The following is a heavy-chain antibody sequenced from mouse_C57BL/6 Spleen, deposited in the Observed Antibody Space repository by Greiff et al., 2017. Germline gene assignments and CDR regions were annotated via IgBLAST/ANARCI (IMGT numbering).Heavy chain of an antibody. D-gene: IGHD2-4*01. CDR2: INPNNGGT. CDR1: GYTFTDYN. J-gene: IGHJ4*01. Sequence: SGPELVKPGASVKIPCKASGYTFTDYNMDWVKQSHGKSLEWIGDINPNNGGTIYNQKFKGKATLTVDKYSSTAYMELRRLTSDDTAVYYCAREHDYDPGAMDCWGQGTSGTVSS. V-gene: IGHV1-18*01. CDR3: AREHDYDPGAMDC.